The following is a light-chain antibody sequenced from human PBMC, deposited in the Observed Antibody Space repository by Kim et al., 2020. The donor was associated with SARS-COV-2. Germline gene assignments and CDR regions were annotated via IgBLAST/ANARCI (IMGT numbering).Light chain of an antibody. CDR3: QQYNNWPLYT. J-gene: IGKJ2*01. CDR1: QSVSSN. Sequence: SVSPGERATLSCRASQSVSSNLAWYQQKPGQAPRLLIYGASTRATGIPARFSGSGSGTEFTLTISSLQSEDFAVYYCQQYNNWPLYTFGQGTKLEI. V-gene: IGKV3-15*01. CDR2: GAS.